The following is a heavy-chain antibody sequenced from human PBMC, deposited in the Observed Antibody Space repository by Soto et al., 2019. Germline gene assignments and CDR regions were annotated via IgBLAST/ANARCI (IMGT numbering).Heavy chain of an antibody. Sequence: GGSLRLSCAASGFTFSSYAMSWVRQAPGKGLEWVSAISGSGGSTYYADSVKGRFTISRDNSKNTLYLQMNSLRAEDTAVYYYAKVTLYYDILTGPYYFDYWGQGTLVTVSS. J-gene: IGHJ4*02. D-gene: IGHD3-9*01. CDR2: ISGSGGST. CDR3: AKVTLYYDILTGPYYFDY. CDR1: GFTFSSYA. V-gene: IGHV3-23*01.